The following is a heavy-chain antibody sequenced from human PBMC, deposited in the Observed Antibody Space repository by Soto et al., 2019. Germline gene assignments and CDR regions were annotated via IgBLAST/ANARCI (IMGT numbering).Heavy chain of an antibody. V-gene: IGHV3-23*01. CDR1: GFTFSSYA. D-gene: IGHD5-18*01. Sequence: GGSLRLSCAASGFTFSSYAMSWVRQAPGKGLEWVSAISGSGGSTYYADSVKGRFTISRDNSKNTLYLQMNSLRAEDTAVYYCARVRIQLWTREDYYYGMDVWGQGTTVTVSS. CDR2: ISGSGGST. CDR3: ARVRIQLWTREDYYYGMDV. J-gene: IGHJ6*02.